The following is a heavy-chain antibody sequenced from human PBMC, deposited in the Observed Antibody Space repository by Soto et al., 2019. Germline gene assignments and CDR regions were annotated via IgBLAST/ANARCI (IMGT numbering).Heavy chain of an antibody. CDR3: AKGVTTIVATGSWFDH. CDR2: ISGSGRTT. V-gene: IGHV3-23*01. Sequence: GGSLRLSCAVSGFTFNSYAMNWVRQAPGKGLEWVSSISGSGRTTYYAAAVKGRFTISRDNSKNTLFLQMNSLRSEDTAVYYCAKGVTTIVATGSWFDHWGQGTLVTVSS. D-gene: IGHD5-12*01. CDR1: GFTFNSYA. J-gene: IGHJ5*02.